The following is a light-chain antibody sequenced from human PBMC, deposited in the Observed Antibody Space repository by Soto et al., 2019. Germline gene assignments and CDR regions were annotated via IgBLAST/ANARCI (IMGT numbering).Light chain of an antibody. J-gene: IGKJ4*01. CDR3: QQYNNN. CDR1: QNINNW. CDR2: KAS. V-gene: IGKV1-5*03. Sequence: DIQMTQSPSTLSASVGDTVTITCRASQNINNWLAWYQQKPAKAPKLLIYKASTLESGVPSRFSGSGSGTEFTLTISSLQPDDFATYYCQQYNNNFGGGTKVEIK.